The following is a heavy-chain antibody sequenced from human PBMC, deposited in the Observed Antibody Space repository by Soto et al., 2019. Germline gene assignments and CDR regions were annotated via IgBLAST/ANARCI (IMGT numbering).Heavy chain of an antibody. J-gene: IGHJ4*02. CDR3: ARGVDGDYVSTDY. Sequence: GGSLRLSCAASGFTFSSYWMSWVRQAPGKGLEWVANIKQDGSEKYYVDSVKGRFTISRDNAKNSLYLQMNSLRAEDTAVYYCARGVDGDYVSTDYWGQGTLVTVSS. V-gene: IGHV3-7*04. CDR1: GFTFSSYW. D-gene: IGHD4-17*01. CDR2: IKQDGSEK.